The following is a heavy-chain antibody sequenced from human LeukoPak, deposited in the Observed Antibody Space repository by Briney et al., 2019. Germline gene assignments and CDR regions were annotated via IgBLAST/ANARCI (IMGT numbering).Heavy chain of an antibody. J-gene: IGHJ4*02. V-gene: IGHV4-61*02. CDR3: ARDGYDSGGYYTYFQD. D-gene: IGHD3-22*01. CDR1: GDSISSGNYH. Sequence: SQTLSLTCSVSGDSISSGNYHWNWIRQPAGKGLEWIGRIDTSWNTDYNPSLKSRVTMSLGTSTNQFSLKLTSVTAADTAVYYCARDGYDSGGYYTYFQDWGQGILVTVSS. CDR2: IDTSWNT.